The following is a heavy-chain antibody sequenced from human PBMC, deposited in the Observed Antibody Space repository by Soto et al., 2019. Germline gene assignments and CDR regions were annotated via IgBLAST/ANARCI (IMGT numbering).Heavy chain of an antibody. D-gene: IGHD3-9*01. CDR3: ARLEGLATISYYFDF. CDR1: DDSINSDKYY. J-gene: IGHJ4*02. CDR2: VYYRGNA. V-gene: IGHV4-39*01. Sequence: PSETLSLTCSVSDDSINSDKYYWGWIRHPPGKGLEWIGSVYYRGNAYYNPSLQTRVTISLDKSKSQFSLKLNSVTAADSVVYFCARLEGLATISYYFDFWGPGALVTVSS.